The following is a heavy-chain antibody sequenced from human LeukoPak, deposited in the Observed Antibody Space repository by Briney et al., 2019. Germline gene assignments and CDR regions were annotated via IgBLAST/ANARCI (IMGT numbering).Heavy chain of an antibody. V-gene: IGHV3-73*01. J-gene: IGHJ4*02. CDR1: GFTFTGST. CDR3: ISLDYYGSGSLD. Sequence: GGSLRLSCAASGFTFTGSTMHWVRHASGKGLEWVGRIRSKANSYATAYAASVKGRFTISRDDSKNTAYLQMNSLKSEDTAVYYCISLDYYGSGSLDWGQGPLVTVSS. D-gene: IGHD3-10*01. CDR2: IRSKANSYAT.